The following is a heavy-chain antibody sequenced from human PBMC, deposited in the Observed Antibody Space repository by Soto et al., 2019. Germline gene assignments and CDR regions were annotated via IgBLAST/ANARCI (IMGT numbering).Heavy chain of an antibody. CDR1: GFTFSSYG. V-gene: IGHV3-30*18. CDR2: ISYDGSNK. J-gene: IGHJ4*02. D-gene: IGHD5-12*01. Sequence: VQLVESGGGVVQPGRSLRLSCAASGFTFSSYGMHWVRQAPGKGLEWVAVISYDGSNKYYADSVKGRFTISRDNSKNTLYLQMNSLRAEDTAVYYCAKDYPLEWLRLQFYFDYWGQGTLVTVSS. CDR3: AKDYPLEWLRLQFYFDY.